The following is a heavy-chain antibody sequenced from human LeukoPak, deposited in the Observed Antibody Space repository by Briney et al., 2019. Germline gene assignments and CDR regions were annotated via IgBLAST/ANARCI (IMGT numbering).Heavy chain of an antibody. D-gene: IGHD6-13*01. J-gene: IGHJ5*02. V-gene: IGHV4-38-2*02. CDR2: IYHSGST. CDR3: ARDRTSGIAAAGTPWFDP. CDR1: GYSISSGYY. Sequence: SSETLSLTCTVSGYSISSGYYWGWIRQPPGKGLEWIGSIYHSGSTYYNPSLKSRVTISVDTSKNQFSLKLSSVTAADTAVYYCARDRTSGIAAAGTPWFDPWGQGTLVTVSS.